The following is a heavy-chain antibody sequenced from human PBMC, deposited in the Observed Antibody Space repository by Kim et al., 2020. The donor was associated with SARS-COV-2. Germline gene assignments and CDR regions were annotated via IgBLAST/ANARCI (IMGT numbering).Heavy chain of an antibody. CDR3: ARFIAAAGTNWFDP. J-gene: IGHJ5*02. CDR2: IYYSGST. Sequence: SETLSLTCTVSGGSISSGDYYWSWIRQPPGKGLEWIEYIYYSGSTYYNPSLKSRVTISVDTSKNQFSLKLSSVTAADTAVYYCARFIAAAGTNWFDPWGQGTLVTVSS. V-gene: IGHV4-30-4*01. CDR1: GGSISSGDYY. D-gene: IGHD6-13*01.